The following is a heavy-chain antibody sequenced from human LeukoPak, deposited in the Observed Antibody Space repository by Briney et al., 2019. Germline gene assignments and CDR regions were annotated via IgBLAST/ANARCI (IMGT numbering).Heavy chain of an antibody. CDR1: GYTFTSYY. D-gene: IGHD1-14*01. Sequence: ASVKVSCKASGYTFTSYYMHWVRQATGQGLEWMGWMNPNSGNTGYAQKFQGRVTITRNTSISTAYMELSSLRSEDTAVYYCARGRYILWGQGTLVTVSS. V-gene: IGHV1-8*03. J-gene: IGHJ4*02. CDR3: ARGRYIL. CDR2: MNPNSGNT.